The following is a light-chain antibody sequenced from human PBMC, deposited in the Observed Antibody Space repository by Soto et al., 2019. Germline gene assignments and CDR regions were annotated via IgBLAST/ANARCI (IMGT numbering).Light chain of an antibody. V-gene: IGKV3-20*01. J-gene: IGKJ5*01. CDR2: GAS. CDR1: QSVSSSY. Sequence: EIVLTQSPGTLSLSPGERATLSCRASQSVSSSYLAWYQQKPGQAPRLLIYGASSRATGIPDRFSGSGSGTDFAHTISRLEPADFAVYYCQQYGSSPFAFGQGTRLEIK. CDR3: QQYGSSPFA.